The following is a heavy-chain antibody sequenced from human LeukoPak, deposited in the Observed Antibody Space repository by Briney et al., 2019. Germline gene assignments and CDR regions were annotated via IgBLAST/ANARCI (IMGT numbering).Heavy chain of an antibody. CDR2: ITSSGSTI. D-gene: IGHD2-15*01. Sequence: GSLRLSCAASGFTFSSHSMNWVRQAPGKGLEWVSYITSSGSTIYYADSVKGRFTISRDNAKNSLSLQMNSLRAEDTAVYCCARAGYCSGGSCIRSFDPWGQGTLVTVSS. J-gene: IGHJ5*02. V-gene: IGHV3-48*01. CDR1: GFTFSSHS. CDR3: ARAGYCSGGSCIRSFDP.